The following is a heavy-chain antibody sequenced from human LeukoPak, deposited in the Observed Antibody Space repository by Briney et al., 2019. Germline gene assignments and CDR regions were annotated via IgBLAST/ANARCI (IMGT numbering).Heavy chain of an antibody. CDR3: AKSPRYYSPGWFDP. Sequence: PGGSLRLSCAASGFTFSSYDMSWVRQAPGKGLEWVSGISGSGGSTYYADSVKGWFTISRDNSKNTLYLQMNSLRAEDTAVYHCAKSPRYYSPGWFDPWGQGTLVTVSS. CDR1: GFTFSSYD. CDR2: ISGSGGST. J-gene: IGHJ5*02. D-gene: IGHD3-10*01. V-gene: IGHV3-23*01.